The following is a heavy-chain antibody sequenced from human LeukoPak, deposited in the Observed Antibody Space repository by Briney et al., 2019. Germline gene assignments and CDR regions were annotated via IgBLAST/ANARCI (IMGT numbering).Heavy chain of an antibody. V-gene: IGHV4-59*08. D-gene: IGHD4-17*01. CDR3: ARLTATVTTFDY. J-gene: IGHJ4*02. Sequence: KPSETLSLTCAVYGGSFSGYYWSWIRQPPGKGLEWIGYIYYSGSTNYNPSLKSRVTISVDTSKNQFSLKLSSVTAADTAVYYCARLTATVTTFDYWGQGTLVTVSS. CDR1: GGSFSGYY. CDR2: IYYSGST.